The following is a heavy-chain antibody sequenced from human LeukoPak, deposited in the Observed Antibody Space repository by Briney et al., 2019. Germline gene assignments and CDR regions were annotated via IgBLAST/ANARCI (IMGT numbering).Heavy chain of an antibody. J-gene: IGHJ4*02. Sequence: GESLKISCKGSGYSFPNYWIGWVRQMPGKGLEWMAMIYPGDSDIRYSPSFQGQVSISADKSIITAYLQWSSLEASDTAMYYCARRSIVVAGSGNYFDYWGQGTLVTVSS. CDR1: GYSFPNYW. CDR2: IYPGDSDI. CDR3: ARRSIVVAGSGNYFDY. V-gene: IGHV5-51*01. D-gene: IGHD6-19*01.